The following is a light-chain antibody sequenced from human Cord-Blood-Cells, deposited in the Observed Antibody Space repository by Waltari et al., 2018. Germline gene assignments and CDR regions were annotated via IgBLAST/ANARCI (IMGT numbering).Light chain of an antibody. CDR1: QSVSSN. CDR2: GAS. CDR3: QQYNNWPPFT. J-gene: IGKJ3*01. Sequence: EIVMTQSPATLFVSPGERPTLSSRACQSVSSNLPWYQQKPGQAPRLPSYGASTSATGIPARFSGSVSGTEFTLTISSLQSEDFAVYYCQQYNNWPPFTFGPGTKVDIK. V-gene: IGKV3-15*01.